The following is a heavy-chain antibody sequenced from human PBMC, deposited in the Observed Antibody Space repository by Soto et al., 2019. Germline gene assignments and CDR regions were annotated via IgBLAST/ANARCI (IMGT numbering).Heavy chain of an antibody. V-gene: IGHV5-51*01. D-gene: IGHD3-3*02. CDR3: SRLLSHICDF. Sequence: PGESLKISCKGVGYNFGSSWIGWVRQMPGKGLEWMGIIKPGTSDIRYSPSCRGHVTISADEAVSTAYLQWSSLKASDTAMYYCSRLLSHICDFWGQGTKVTVSS. J-gene: IGHJ3*01. CDR1: GYNFGSSW. CDR2: IKPGTSDI.